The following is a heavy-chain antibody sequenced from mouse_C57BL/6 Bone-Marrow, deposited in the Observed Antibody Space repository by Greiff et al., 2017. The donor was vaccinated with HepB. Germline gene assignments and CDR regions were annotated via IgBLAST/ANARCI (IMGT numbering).Heavy chain of an antibody. CDR1: GYTFTSYW. CDR2: IDPSDSYT. CDR3: ARSYDYDFDY. Sequence: VQLQQPGAELVMPGASVKLSCKASGYTFTSYWMHWVKQRPGQGLEWIGEIDPSDSYTNYNQKFKGKSTLTVDKSSSTAYMQLSSLTSEDSAVYYCARSYDYDFDYWGQAPLSQSPQ. V-gene: IGHV1-69*01. J-gene: IGHJ2*01. D-gene: IGHD2-4*01.